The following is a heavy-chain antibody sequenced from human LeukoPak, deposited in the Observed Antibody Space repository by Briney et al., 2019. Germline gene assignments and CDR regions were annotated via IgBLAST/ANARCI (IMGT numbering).Heavy chain of an antibody. V-gene: IGHV3-23*01. Sequence: GGSLRLSCAASGLTFSSYALTWVRQAPGKGLEWVSSISDSGDRTHYADSVKGRFTISRVNSQNTLLLQMSNLRTEDTAVYYCANSSLGWGQGTLVTVSS. CDR1: GLTFSSYA. CDR3: ANSSLG. CDR2: ISDSGDRT. J-gene: IGHJ4*02.